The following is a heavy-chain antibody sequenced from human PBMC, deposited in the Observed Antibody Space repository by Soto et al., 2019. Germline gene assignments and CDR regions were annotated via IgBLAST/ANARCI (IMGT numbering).Heavy chain of an antibody. J-gene: IGHJ6*02. Sequence: QVQLVESGGGVVQPGRSLRLSCAASGFTFSSYGMHRVRQAPGKGLEWVAVISYDGSNKYYADSVKGRFTISRDNSKNTLYLQMNSLRAEDTAVYYCAKAWDAASDGMDVWGQGTTVTVSS. CDR3: AKAWDAASDGMDV. V-gene: IGHV3-30*18. CDR2: ISYDGSNK. CDR1: GFTFSSYG. D-gene: IGHD1-26*01.